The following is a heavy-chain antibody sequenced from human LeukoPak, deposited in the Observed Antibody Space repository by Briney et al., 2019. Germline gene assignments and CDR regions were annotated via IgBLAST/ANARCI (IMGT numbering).Heavy chain of an antibody. CDR3: ASYYGSGSYYFDY. J-gene: IGHJ4*02. CDR1: GGTFSSYA. Sequence: GSSVKVSCKASGGTFSSYAISWVRQAPGQGLEWMGGIIPIFGTANYAQKFQGRVTITTDESTSTAYMELSSLRSEDTAVYYCASYYGSGSYYFDYWGQGTLVTVSS. D-gene: IGHD3-10*01. CDR2: IIPIFGTA. V-gene: IGHV1-69*05.